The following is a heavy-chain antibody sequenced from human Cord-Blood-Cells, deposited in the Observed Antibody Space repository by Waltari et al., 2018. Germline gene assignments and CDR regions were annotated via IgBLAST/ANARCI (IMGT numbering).Heavy chain of an antibody. Sequence: QVQLVQSGAEVKKPGASVKVSCKVSGYTLTELSMHWVRQAPGKGLEWMGGFDPEDGETIYEQNCQGRVTMTEDTSTDTAYMELSSLRSEDTAVYYCATDPYRRGIVGATKGGYWGQGTLVTVSS. D-gene: IGHD1-26*01. CDR2: FDPEDGET. V-gene: IGHV1-24*01. CDR1: GYTLTELS. J-gene: IGHJ4*02. CDR3: ATDPYRRGIVGATKGGY.